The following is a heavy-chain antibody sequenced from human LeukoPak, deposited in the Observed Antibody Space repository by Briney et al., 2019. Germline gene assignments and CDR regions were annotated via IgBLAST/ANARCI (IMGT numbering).Heavy chain of an antibody. CDR3: ARDAGAGWELLGRNDY. Sequence: SVKVSCKASGYTFTGYYMHWVRQAPGQGLEWMGGIIPIFGTANYAQEFQGRVTITADESTSTAYMELSSLRSEDTAVYYCARDAGAGWELLGRNDYWGQGTLVTVSS. J-gene: IGHJ4*02. CDR2: IIPIFGTA. V-gene: IGHV1-69*13. D-gene: IGHD1-26*01. CDR1: GYTFTGYY.